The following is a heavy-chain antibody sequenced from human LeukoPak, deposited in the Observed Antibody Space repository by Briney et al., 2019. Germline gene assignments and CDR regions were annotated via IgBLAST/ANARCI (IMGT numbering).Heavy chain of an antibody. J-gene: IGHJ3*02. CDR3: ARANNAFDI. Sequence: RTSETLSLTCAVYGGSFSGYYWSWLRQPPGKGLEWIGEINHSGSTNYNPSLKSRVTISVDTSKNQFSLKLSSVTAADTAVYYCARANNAFDIWGQGTMVTVSS. V-gene: IGHV4-34*01. CDR1: GGSFSGYY. CDR2: INHSGST.